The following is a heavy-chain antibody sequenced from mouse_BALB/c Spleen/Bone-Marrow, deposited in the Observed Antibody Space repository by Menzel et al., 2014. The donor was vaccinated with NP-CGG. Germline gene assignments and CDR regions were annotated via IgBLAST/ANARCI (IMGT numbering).Heavy chain of an antibody. J-gene: IGHJ4*01. CDR2: ISGGSSII. CDR1: GFTFSSFG. D-gene: IGHD1-2*01. V-gene: IGHV5-17*02. CDR3: ARKDYFGYAALDY. Sequence: EVMLVESGGGLVQPGGSRKLSCAASGFTFSSFGMHWVRQAPEKGLEWVAYISGGSSIIYYADTVKGRFTISRDNPKNSLFLQMTSLRAEDTALYYCARKDYFGYAALDYWGQGTSVTVSS.